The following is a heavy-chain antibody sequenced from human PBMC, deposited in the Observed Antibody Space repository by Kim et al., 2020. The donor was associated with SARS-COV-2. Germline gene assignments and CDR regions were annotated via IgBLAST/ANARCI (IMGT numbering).Heavy chain of an antibody. V-gene: IGHV4-61*02. Sequence: PSLKSRVTLSGETSKNQFSLKLSPVTAADTAVYYCAREAPFYGSGRDPGDWGQGTLVTVSS. J-gene: IGHJ4*02. D-gene: IGHD3-10*01. CDR3: AREAPFYGSGRDPGD.